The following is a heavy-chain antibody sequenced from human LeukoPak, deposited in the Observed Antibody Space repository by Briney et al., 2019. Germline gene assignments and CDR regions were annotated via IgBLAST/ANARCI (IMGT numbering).Heavy chain of an antibody. V-gene: IGHV1-69*05. J-gene: IGHJ6*03. Sequence: GSSVKVSCKASGGTFSSYAISWVRQAPGQGLEWMGGIIPIFGTANYAQKFRGRVTMTRDTSISTAYMELSRLRSDDTAVYYCARETLEPSYYYYYMDVWGKGTTVTVSS. CDR1: GGTFSSYA. CDR3: ARETLEPSYYYYYMDV. D-gene: IGHD1-1*01. CDR2: IIPIFGTA.